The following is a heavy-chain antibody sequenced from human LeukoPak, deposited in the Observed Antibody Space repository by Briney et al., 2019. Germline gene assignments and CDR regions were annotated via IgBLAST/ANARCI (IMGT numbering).Heavy chain of an antibody. D-gene: IGHD5-18*01. CDR2: ISYDGSNK. J-gene: IGHJ4*02. Sequence: PGGSLRLSCAASGFTFSSYGVHWVRQAPGKGLEWVAVISYDGSNKYYADSVKGRFTISRDNSKNTLYLQMNSLRAEDTAVYYCAKDHDQDTAMPRGWGQGTLVTVSS. V-gene: IGHV3-30*18. CDR1: GFTFSSYG. CDR3: AKDHDQDTAMPRG.